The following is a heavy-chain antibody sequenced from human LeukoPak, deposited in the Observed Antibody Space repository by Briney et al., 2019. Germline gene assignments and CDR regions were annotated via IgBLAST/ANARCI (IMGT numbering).Heavy chain of an antibody. J-gene: IGHJ1*01. Sequence: GGSLRLSCEVSGFTLSSYSMSWVRQAPGKGLEWVSSIRSSGRDIYYADSARGRFTIVRDDAKNSLYLQMNSLRAEDTAVYYCARGPGIAVAPLQHWGQGTLVTVSS. D-gene: IGHD6-19*01. CDR1: GFTLSSYS. CDR3: ARGPGIAVAPLQH. CDR2: IRSSGRDI. V-gene: IGHV3-21*01.